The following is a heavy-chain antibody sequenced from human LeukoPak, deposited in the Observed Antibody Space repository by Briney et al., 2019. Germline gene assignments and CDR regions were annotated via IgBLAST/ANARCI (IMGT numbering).Heavy chain of an antibody. CDR1: GGTFSSYA. V-gene: IGHV1-69*05. CDR2: IIPIFGTA. D-gene: IGHD2-2*01. J-gene: IGHJ5*02. Sequence: ASVKVSCKASGGTFSSYAISWVRQAPGQGLEWMGRIIPIFGTANYAQKFQGRVTITTDESTSTAYMELSSLRSEDTAVYYCARDLRPQYCSSTSCYLSTHNWFDPWGQGTLVTVSS. CDR3: ARDLRPQYCSSTSCYLSTHNWFDP.